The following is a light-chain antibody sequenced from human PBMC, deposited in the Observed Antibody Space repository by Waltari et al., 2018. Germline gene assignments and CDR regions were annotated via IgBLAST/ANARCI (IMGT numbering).Light chain of an antibody. CDR1: SGSVSSNFY. J-gene: IGLJ3*02. V-gene: IGLV8-61*01. CDR2: RTT. CDR3: LLYVGSGIWV. Sequence: QTVVTQEPSFSVSPGGTVTLTCGLSSGSVSSNFYPSWYQQTPGQAPRTPISRTTPRPSGVPDRFSGSILGNKAALTIRGAQSEDESDYYCLLYVGSGIWVFGGGTKLTVL.